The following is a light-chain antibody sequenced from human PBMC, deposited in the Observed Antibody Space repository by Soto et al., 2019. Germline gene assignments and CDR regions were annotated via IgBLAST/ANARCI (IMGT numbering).Light chain of an antibody. CDR2: EVT. V-gene: IGLV2-23*02. CDR1: SGDVGGYNL. J-gene: IGLJ1*01. Sequence: QSVLTQPASVSGSPGPSITIPCTGTSGDVGGYNLVSWYQQHPGKAPKLMIYEVTERPSGVSNRFSGSKSGNTASLTISGLQPDDEADYYCCSYAGNSEVFGTGTKLTVL. CDR3: CSYAGNSEV.